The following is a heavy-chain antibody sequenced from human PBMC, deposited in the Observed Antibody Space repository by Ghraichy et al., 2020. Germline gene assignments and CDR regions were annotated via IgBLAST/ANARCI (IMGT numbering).Heavy chain of an antibody. D-gene: IGHD3-3*01. CDR2: ISAYNGNTNNENT. CDR1: GYTFTKYG. CDR3: ARYYDFWSGYWGQYYYSGMDV. J-gene: IGHJ6*02. V-gene: IGHV1-18*01. Sequence: ASVKVSCKASGYTFTKYGISWVRQAPGQGLEWMGWISAYNGNTNNENTNYTQNLQGRVTMTTDTSTSTAYMELRSLRSDDTAVYYCARYYDFWSGYWGQYYYSGMDVWGQGTTVTVSS.